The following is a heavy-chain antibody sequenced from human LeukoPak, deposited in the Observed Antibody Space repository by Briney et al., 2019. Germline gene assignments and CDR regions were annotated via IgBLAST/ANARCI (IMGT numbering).Heavy chain of an antibody. D-gene: IGHD3-3*01. CDR3: ARISWYYDFWSGSGWFDP. V-gene: IGHV4-30-2*01. Sequence: PSETLSLTCTVSGGSISSYSWSWIRQPPGKGLEWIGYIYHSGSTYYNPSLKSRVTISVDRSKNQFSLKLSSVTAADTAVYYCARISWYYDFWSGSGWFDPWGQGTLVTVSS. CDR2: IYHSGST. J-gene: IGHJ5*02. CDR1: GGSISSYS.